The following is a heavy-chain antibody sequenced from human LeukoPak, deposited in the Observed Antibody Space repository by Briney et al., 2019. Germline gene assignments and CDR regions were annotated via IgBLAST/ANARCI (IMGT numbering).Heavy chain of an antibody. V-gene: IGHV4-31*03. CDR2: IYYTGST. D-gene: IGHD2-21*01. CDR1: GGSISSGGYY. J-gene: IGHJ3*02. CDR3: ARVPSVIDAFDI. Sequence: SQTLSLTCTVSGGSISSGGYYWSWIRQHPGKCLEWIAYIYYTGSTYYNPSLKSRLTISVDTSKNRFSLRLSSMTAADTAVYYCARVPSVIDAFDIWGQGTMVTVSS.